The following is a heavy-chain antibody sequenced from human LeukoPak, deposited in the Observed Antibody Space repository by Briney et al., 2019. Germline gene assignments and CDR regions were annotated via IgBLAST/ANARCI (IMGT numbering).Heavy chain of an antibody. CDR3: AKAPVEYFDY. J-gene: IGHJ4*02. CDR2: ISESGGTT. D-gene: IGHD3-3*01. Sequence: GGSLRLSCAASGFTFSSYAMNWVRQAPGKGLEWVSSISESGGTTDYADSVKGRFTISRDNSKNTLYLQMNSLRAEDTAVYYCAKAPVEYFDYWGQGTLVTVSS. CDR1: GFTFSSYA. V-gene: IGHV3-23*01.